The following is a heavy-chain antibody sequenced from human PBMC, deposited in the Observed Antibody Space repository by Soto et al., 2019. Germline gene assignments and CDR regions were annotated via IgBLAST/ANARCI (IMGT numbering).Heavy chain of an antibody. CDR1: GGSISSSSYY. CDR2: IYYSGST. Sequence: PSETLSLTCTVSGGSISSSSYYWSWIRQPPGKGLEWIGYIYYSGSTNYNPSLKSRVTISVDTSKNQFSLKLSSVTAADTAVYYCARRRMNFDYWGQGTLVTVSS. V-gene: IGHV4-61*05. CDR3: ARRRMNFDY. J-gene: IGHJ4*02. D-gene: IGHD2-15*01.